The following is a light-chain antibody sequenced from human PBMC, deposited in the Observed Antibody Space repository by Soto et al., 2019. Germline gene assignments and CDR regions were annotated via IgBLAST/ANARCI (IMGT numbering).Light chain of an antibody. Sequence: QSVLTQPPSASGTPGQRVTISCSGSSSNIGSNYVYWYQQLPGTAPKLLIYRNNQRPSGVPDRFSGSKSGTSASLAISGVRSEYEADYYCAAWDDSLSGMVFGGGTKLPVL. V-gene: IGLV1-47*01. J-gene: IGLJ2*01. CDR1: SSNIGSNY. CDR2: RNN. CDR3: AAWDDSLSGMV.